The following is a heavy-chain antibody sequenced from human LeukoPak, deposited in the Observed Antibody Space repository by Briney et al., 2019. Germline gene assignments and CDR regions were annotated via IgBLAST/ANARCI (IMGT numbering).Heavy chain of an antibody. D-gene: IGHD3-3*01. CDR3: AREMSSSFYYDFWSGYYPHFDY. V-gene: IGHV3-23*01. J-gene: IGHJ4*02. CDR2: ISTSGGST. Sequence: GGSLRLSCAASGFTFSGHAMSWVRQAPGKGLEWVSGISTSGGSTYYGNSVKGRFAISRDNSKNTLYLQMNSLRAEDTAVYYCAREMSSSFYYDFWSGYYPHFDYWGQGTLVTVSS. CDR1: GFTFSGHA.